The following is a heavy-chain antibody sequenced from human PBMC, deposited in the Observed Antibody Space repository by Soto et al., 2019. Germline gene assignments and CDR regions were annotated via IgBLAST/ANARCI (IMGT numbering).Heavy chain of an antibody. V-gene: IGHV3-23*01. CDR2: ISGSGGST. CDR3: AKDPWGYCSGGSCYGGAFDI. J-gene: IGHJ3*02. D-gene: IGHD2-15*01. Sequence: EVQLLESGGGLVQPGGSLRLSCAASGFTFSSYAMSWVRQAPGKGLEWVSAISGSGGSTYYADSVKGRFTISRDNSKNTLYLQMNSLRAEDTAVYYCAKDPWGYCSGGSCYGGAFDIWGQGTMVTVSS. CDR1: GFTFSSYA.